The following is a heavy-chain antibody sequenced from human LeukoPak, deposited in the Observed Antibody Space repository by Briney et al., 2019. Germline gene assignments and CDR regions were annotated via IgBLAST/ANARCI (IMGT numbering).Heavy chain of an antibody. V-gene: IGHV3-48*02. D-gene: IGHD1-1*01. CDR3: ARDLQWGSPSGKRYNWNDHPFDY. CDR1: GFTFSSYS. Sequence: GGSLRLSCAASGFTFSSYSMNWVRQAPGKGLEWVSYISSSSSTIYYADSVKGRLTISRDNAKNSLYLQMNSLRDEDTAVYYCARDLQWGSPSGKRYNWNDHPFDYWGQGTLVTVSS. CDR2: ISSSSSTI. J-gene: IGHJ4*02.